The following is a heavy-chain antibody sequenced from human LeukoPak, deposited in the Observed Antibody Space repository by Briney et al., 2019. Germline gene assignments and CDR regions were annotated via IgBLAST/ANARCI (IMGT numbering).Heavy chain of an antibody. CDR2: IYRGDTT. Sequence: GGSLRLSCAASGCNVSSDHMSWVRQAPGKGLEWVSVIYRGDTTYYADSVKGRFTISRHNSKNTLYLQMNSLRAEDTAMYYCARGHEYSNSPSYWGQGTLVTVSS. CDR3: ARGHEYSNSPSY. D-gene: IGHD4-11*01. V-gene: IGHV3-53*04. CDR1: GCNVSSDH. J-gene: IGHJ4*02.